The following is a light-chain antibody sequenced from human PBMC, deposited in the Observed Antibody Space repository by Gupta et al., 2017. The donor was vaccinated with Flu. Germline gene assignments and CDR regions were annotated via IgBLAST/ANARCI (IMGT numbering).Light chain of an antibody. CDR2: AAS. CDR1: QGISNY. J-gene: IGKJ2*03. V-gene: IGKV1-27*01. Sequence: DIKLTQSPSSLSASVGDRVTITCRASQGISNYLAWYQQKPGKVTKLLIYAASTLQSGVPSRFSGSGCGTDFTLTISSLQPEDVATYYCQKYNSALGYSFGQGTKLEIK. CDR3: QKYNSALGYS.